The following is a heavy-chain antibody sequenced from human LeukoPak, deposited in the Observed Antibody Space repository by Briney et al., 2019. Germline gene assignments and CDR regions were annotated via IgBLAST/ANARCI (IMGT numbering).Heavy chain of an antibody. CDR2: ISYDGSNK. CDR1: GFTFSSYA. J-gene: IGHJ4*02. Sequence: GGSLRLSCAASGFTFSSYAMHWVRQAPGKGLEWVAVISYDGSNKYYADSVKGRFTISRDNSKNTLYLQMNSLRAEDTAVYYCARASDIVVVPAARVDYFDYWGQGTLVTVSS. D-gene: IGHD2-2*01. CDR3: ARASDIVVVPAARVDYFDY. V-gene: IGHV3-30*04.